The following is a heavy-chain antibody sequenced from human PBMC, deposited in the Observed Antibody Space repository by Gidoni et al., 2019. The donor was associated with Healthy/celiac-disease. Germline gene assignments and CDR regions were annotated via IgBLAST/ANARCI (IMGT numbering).Heavy chain of an antibody. Sequence: QVQLQESGPGLVKPSETLSLTCTVSGGSIRSYYWSWIRQPPGKGLEWIGYIYYSGSTNYNPSLKSRVTISVDTSKNQFSLKLSSVTAADTAVYYCARVNGGTAYYYYGMDVWGQGTTVTVSS. CDR2: IYYSGST. CDR1: GGSIRSYY. CDR3: ARVNGGTAYYYYGMDV. D-gene: IGHD6-13*01. J-gene: IGHJ6*02. V-gene: IGHV4-59*01.